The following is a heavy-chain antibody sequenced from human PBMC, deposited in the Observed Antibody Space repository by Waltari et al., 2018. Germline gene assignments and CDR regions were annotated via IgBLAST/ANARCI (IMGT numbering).Heavy chain of an antibody. V-gene: IGHV1-2*02. J-gene: IGHJ3*02. CDR3: ATGIVVVPAANRGYAFDI. CDR1: GYTFTGYY. D-gene: IGHD2-2*01. Sequence: QVQLVQSGAEVKKPGASVKVSCKASGYTFTGYYMHWVRQAPGQGLEWMGWINPNSGGTIYAQNFQGRFTMTRDTSISTAYMELSRLRSDDTALYYCATGIVVVPAANRGYAFDIWGQGTMVTVSS. CDR2: INPNSGGT.